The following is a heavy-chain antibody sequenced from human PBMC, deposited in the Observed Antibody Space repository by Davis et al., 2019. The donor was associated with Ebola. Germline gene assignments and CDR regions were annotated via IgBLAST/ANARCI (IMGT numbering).Heavy chain of an antibody. V-gene: IGHV3-23*01. D-gene: IGHD6-6*01. J-gene: IGHJ6*02. Sequence: GESLKISCAASGFTFSSYATSWVRQAPGKGLEWVSAISGSGGSTYYADSVKGRFTISRDNSKNTLYLQMNSLRAEDTAVYYCAKSFSGSPRLRYYYGMDVWGQGTTVTVSS. CDR1: GFTFSSYA. CDR2: ISGSGGST. CDR3: AKSFSGSPRLRYYYGMDV.